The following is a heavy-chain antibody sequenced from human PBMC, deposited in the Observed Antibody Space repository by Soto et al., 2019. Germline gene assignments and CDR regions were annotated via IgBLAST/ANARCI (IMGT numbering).Heavy chain of an antibody. CDR3: ARGSIAVASYGMDV. Sequence: GGSLRLSCAASGFTFSSYAMSWVRQAPGKGLEWVSAISGSGGSTYYADSVKGRFTISRDNSKNTLYLQMNSLRAEDTAVYYCARGSIAVASYGMDVWGQGTTVTVS. CDR2: ISGSGGST. J-gene: IGHJ6*02. D-gene: IGHD6-19*01. V-gene: IGHV3-23*01. CDR1: GFTFSSYA.